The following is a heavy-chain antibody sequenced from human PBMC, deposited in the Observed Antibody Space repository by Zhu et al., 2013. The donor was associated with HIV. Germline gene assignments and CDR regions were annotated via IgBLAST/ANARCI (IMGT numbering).Heavy chain of an antibody. V-gene: IGHV4-39*07. Sequence: QVQLQESGPGLVKPSETLSLTCTVSGGSISSSSYYWGWIRQPPGKGLEWIGSIYYSGSTYYNPSLKSRVTISVDTSKNQFSLKLSSVTAADTAVYYCARERDFRSGWSSLRAFDIWGQGTMVTGLF. D-gene: IGHD3-3*01. J-gene: IGHJ3*02. CDR1: GGSISSSSYY. CDR3: ARERDFRSGWSSLRAFDI. CDR2: IYYSGST.